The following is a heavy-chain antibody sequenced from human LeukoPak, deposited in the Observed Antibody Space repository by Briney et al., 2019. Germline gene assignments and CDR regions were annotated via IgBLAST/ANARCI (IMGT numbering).Heavy chain of an antibody. CDR2: IRYDGSNK. Sequence: GGSLRLSCAASGFTFSSYGMHWVRQAPGKGLEWVAFIRYDGSNKYYADSVKGRFTISRDNSKNTLYLQMNSLRAEDTAVYYCAKDSHRYRYSSGLTDYWGQGTLVTVSS. CDR1: GFTFSSYG. D-gene: IGHD6-19*01. J-gene: IGHJ4*02. CDR3: AKDSHRYRYSSGLTDY. V-gene: IGHV3-30*02.